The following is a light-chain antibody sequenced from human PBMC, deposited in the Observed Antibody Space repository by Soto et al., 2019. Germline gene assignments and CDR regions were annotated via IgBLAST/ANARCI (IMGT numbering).Light chain of an antibody. Sequence: EIVLTQSPGTLSLSPGERATLSCRASQSVSNNYLAWYQQKPGQAPRLLIYGASSRATGIPDRFSGSGSGTDCTLTISRLEPEDFSVYYSQHYVTSQLTFGGGTKVEIK. J-gene: IGKJ4*01. CDR3: QHYVTSQLT. CDR2: GAS. CDR1: QSVSNNY. V-gene: IGKV3-20*01.